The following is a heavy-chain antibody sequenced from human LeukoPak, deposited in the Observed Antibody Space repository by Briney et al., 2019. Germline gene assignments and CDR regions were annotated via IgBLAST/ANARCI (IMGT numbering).Heavy chain of an antibody. J-gene: IGHJ4*02. Sequence: ASVTVSCTASGYTFTGYYMHWVRQAPGQGLEWMGWINPNSGGTNYAQKFQGRVTMTRDTSISTACMELSRLRSDDTAVYYCARGSYDFWSGYEIDYWGQGTLVTVSS. D-gene: IGHD3-3*01. CDR1: GYTFTGYY. V-gene: IGHV1-2*02. CDR2: INPNSGGT. CDR3: ARGSYDFWSGYEIDY.